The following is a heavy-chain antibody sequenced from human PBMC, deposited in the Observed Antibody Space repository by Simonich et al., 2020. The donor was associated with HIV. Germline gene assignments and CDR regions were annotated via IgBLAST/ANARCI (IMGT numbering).Heavy chain of an antibody. CDR3: AKDRYSSSSGSFDY. Sequence: EVQLVESGGGLVQPGRSLRLSCAASGFTFDDYAMHWVRQAQRKGREGVSGISWNRGSIGYADSVKGRFTISRDNAKNSLYLQMNSLRAEDMALYYCAKDRYSSSSGSFDYWGQGTLVTVSS. D-gene: IGHD6-6*01. CDR2: ISWNRGSI. J-gene: IGHJ4*02. CDR1: GFTFDDYA. V-gene: IGHV3-9*03.